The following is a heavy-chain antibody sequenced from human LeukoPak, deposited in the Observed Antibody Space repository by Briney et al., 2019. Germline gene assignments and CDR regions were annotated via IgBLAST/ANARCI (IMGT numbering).Heavy chain of an antibody. Sequence: ASVKVSCKASGYTFTRYGISWVRQAPGQGLEWMGWISGYNGNTNYAQKFQGRVTMTTDTSTSTAYMELRSLRSDDTAVYYCARDLAVATPPTFDYWGQGILVTVSS. CDR1: GYTFTRYG. J-gene: IGHJ4*02. CDR2: ISGYNGNT. CDR3: ARDLAVATPPTFDY. D-gene: IGHD6-19*01. V-gene: IGHV1-18*01.